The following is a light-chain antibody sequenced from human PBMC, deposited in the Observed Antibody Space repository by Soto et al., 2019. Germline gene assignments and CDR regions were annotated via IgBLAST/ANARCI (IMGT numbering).Light chain of an antibody. J-gene: IGKJ1*01. CDR1: QSVSSN. CDR3: QQYNNWPPWT. Sequence: EIVMTQSPAILSVSPGERATLSCRASQSVSSNLAWYQQKPGQAPRLLIYGASTRATGIPASLSGSGSETEFTLTISSLQSEDFAVYYCQQYNNWPPWTFGQRTKVEIK. CDR2: GAS. V-gene: IGKV3-15*01.